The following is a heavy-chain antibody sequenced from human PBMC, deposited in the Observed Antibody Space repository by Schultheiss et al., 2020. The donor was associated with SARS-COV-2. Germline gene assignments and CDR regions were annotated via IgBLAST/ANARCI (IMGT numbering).Heavy chain of an antibody. Sequence: GESLKISCAASGFTFSSYGMHWVRQAPGKGLEWVAVISYDGSNKYYADSVKGRFTISRDNSKNTLYLQMNSLRAEDTAVYYCAKIRNTLSGSFDYWGQGTLVTVSS. D-gene: IGHD1-26*01. J-gene: IGHJ4*02. CDR1: GFTFSSYG. V-gene: IGHV3-30*18. CDR3: AKIRNTLSGSFDY. CDR2: ISYDGSNK.